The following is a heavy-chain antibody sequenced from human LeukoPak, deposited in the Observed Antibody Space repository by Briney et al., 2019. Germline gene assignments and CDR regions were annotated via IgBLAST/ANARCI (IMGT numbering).Heavy chain of an antibody. J-gene: IGHJ4*02. CDR1: GGTFSSYT. D-gene: IGHD2-15*01. CDR2: IIPILGIA. CDR3: ARDAPMYCSGGSCYLC. V-gene: IGHV1-69*04. Sequence: SVKVSCKVSGGTFSSYTMSWVRQAPGQGLEWMGRIIPILGIANYAQKFQGRVTITADKSTSTAYMELSSLRSEDTAVYYCARDAPMYCSGGSCYLCWGQGTLVTVSS.